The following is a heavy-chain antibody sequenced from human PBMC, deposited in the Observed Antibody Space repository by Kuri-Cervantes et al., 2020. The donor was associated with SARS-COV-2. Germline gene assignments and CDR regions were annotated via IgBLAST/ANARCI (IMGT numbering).Heavy chain of an antibody. V-gene: IGHV4-61*01. J-gene: IGHJ5*02. CDR2: IYYSGST. Sequence: SETLSLTCAVSGYSISSGYYWGWIRQPPGKGLEWIGYIYYSGSTNYNPSLKSRVTISVDTSKNQFSLKLSSVTAADTAVYYCARGPLFDDFGLSTWGQGTLVTVSS. D-gene: IGHD3/OR15-3a*01. CDR1: GYSISSGYY. CDR3: ARGPLFDDFGLST.